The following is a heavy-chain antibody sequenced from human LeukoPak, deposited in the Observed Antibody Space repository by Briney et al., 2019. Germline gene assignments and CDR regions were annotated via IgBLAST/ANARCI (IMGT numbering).Heavy chain of an antibody. V-gene: IGHV1-8*01. D-gene: IGHD4-17*01. CDR2: MNPNSGNT. CDR3: ARGGDYLYYYYYYMDD. CDR1: GYTFTSYD. J-gene: IGHJ6*03. Sequence: ASVKVSCKASGYTFTSYDINWVRQATGQGLEWMGWMNPNSGNTGYAQKFQGRVTMTRNTSISTAYMELSSLRSEDTAVYYCARGGDYLYYYYYYMDDWGKGTTVTVSS.